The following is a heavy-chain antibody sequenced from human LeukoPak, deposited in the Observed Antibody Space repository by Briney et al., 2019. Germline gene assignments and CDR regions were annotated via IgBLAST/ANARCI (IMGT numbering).Heavy chain of an antibody. CDR2: INPNSGGT. J-gene: IGHJ5*02. Sequence: ASVTVSCKASGYTFTGYYMHWVRQAPGQGLEWMGWINPNSGGTNYAQKFQGRVTMTRDTSISIAYMELSRLRSDDTAVYYCARDLIGPFRIRFDPWGQGTLVTVSS. CDR1: GYTFTGYY. V-gene: IGHV1-2*02. D-gene: IGHD2/OR15-2a*01. CDR3: ARDLIGPFRIRFDP.